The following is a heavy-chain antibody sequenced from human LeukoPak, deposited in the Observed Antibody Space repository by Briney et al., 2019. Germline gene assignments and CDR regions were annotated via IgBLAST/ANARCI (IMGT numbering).Heavy chain of an antibody. D-gene: IGHD3-9*01. Sequence: PGGSLRLSCAASGFTFSSYAVHWVRQAPGKGLEWVAVISYDGSNKYYADSVKGRFTISRDNSKNTLYLQMNSLRAEDTAVYYCAKGLYYDILTGQNFDYWGQGTQVTVSS. CDR3: AKGLYYDILTGQNFDY. J-gene: IGHJ4*02. CDR1: GFTFSSYA. V-gene: IGHV3-30*01. CDR2: ISYDGSNK.